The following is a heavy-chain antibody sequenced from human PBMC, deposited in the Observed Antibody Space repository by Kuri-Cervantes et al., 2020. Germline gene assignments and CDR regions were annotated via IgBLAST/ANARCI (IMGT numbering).Heavy chain of an antibody. D-gene: IGHD1-26*01. V-gene: IGHV3-30*07. CDR3: AKIWGSYCLSCAFDI. CDR1: GFTSRSYA. J-gene: IGHJ3*02. Sequence: GGSLRLSCAASGFTSRSYAIHWVRQAPGKGLEWVAVISSDGSNKYHADSVKGRFTISRDNSKNTLYLQMNSLRAEDTAVYYCAKIWGSYCLSCAFDIWGQGTMVTVSS. CDR2: ISSDGSNK.